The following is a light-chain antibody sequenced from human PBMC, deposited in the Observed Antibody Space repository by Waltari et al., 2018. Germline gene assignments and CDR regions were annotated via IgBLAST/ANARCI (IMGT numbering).Light chain of an antibody. J-gene: IGKJ1*01. CDR1: PSLLHSSGTTF. V-gene: IGKV2-28*01. Sequence: DIVMTQSSLSLSVTPGEPAPISCRSSPSLLHSSGTTFLDWYLQKPGQSPQPLIYLISNRASGVPDRFSGSGSGTDFTLKISRVEAEDVGVYFCMQARQTPWTFGQGTKVEIK. CDR3: MQARQTPWT. CDR2: LIS.